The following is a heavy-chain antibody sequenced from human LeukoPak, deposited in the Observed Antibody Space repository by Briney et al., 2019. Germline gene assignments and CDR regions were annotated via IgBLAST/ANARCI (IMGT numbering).Heavy chain of an antibody. CDR1: GGSISRGGYY. Sequence: SQTLSLTCTVSGGSISRGGYYWSWIRQHPGKGLEWIGYIYYSGSTYYNPSLKSRVTISVDTSKNQFSLKLSSVTAADTAVYYCAREGYVPAAIMDWGQGTLVTVSS. D-gene: IGHD2-2*01. CDR2: IYYSGST. CDR3: AREGYVPAAIMD. V-gene: IGHV4-31*03. J-gene: IGHJ4*02.